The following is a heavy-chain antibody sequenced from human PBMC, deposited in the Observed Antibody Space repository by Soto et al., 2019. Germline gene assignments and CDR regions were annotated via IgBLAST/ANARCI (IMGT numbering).Heavy chain of an antibody. J-gene: IGHJ4*02. CDR3: ATAGRRSCGDDCYLDY. CDR1: GYTFTSYY. CDR2: INPSGGST. Sequence: ASVKVSCKASGYTFTSYYMHWVRQAPGQGLEWMGIINPSGGSTSYAQKFQGRVTMTRDTSTSTAYMELTSLRPEDTAMYFCATAGRRSCGDDCYLDYWGQGTPVTVSS. V-gene: IGHV1-46*01. D-gene: IGHD2-21*02.